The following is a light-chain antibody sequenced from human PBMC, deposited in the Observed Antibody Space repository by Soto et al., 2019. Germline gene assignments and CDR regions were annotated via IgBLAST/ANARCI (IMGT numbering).Light chain of an antibody. CDR1: STDVGSHKL. J-gene: IGLJ1*01. V-gene: IGLV2-23*01. CDR3: CSNAVGSTYV. CDR2: EAY. Sequence: QSVLTQPASVSGSPGQSITISCTGTSTDVGSHKLVSWYQQYPGNAPKLVIFEAYKRPSGVSNRFSGSKSGSTASLTISGLQAEDEADYYCCSNAVGSTYVFGTGTKVTVL.